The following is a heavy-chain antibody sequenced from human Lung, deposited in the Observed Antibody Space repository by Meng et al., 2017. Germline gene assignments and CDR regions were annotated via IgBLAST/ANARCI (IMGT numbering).Heavy chain of an antibody. Sequence: VQLMESGGGLVQPGGSLRLSCAASGFTFTAFSMTWVRQAPGKGLEWVSTISSTGDSTFYPDSVKGRFIVSRDNSKNTLYLQMNSLRAEDTAIYYCAKEAAMASWGQGTLVTGSS. D-gene: IGHD5-18*01. CDR3: AKEAAMAS. J-gene: IGHJ5*02. CDR2: ISSTGDST. V-gene: IGHV3-23*01. CDR1: GFTFTAFS.